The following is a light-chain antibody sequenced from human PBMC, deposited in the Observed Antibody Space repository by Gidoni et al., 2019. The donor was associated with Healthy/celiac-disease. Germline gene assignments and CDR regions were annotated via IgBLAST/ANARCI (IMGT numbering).Light chain of an antibody. CDR3: QQANAYPLT. CDR2: AAS. Sequence: DIQLTQSPSFLSASVGDRVTITCRASQGINSYVAWYQQKPGEAPKLLIYAASTLQSGVPSKFSGSGSGTEFTFTISSLQPEDLATYYCQQANAYPLTFGGGTKVEIK. CDR1: QGINSY. J-gene: IGKJ4*01. V-gene: IGKV1-9*01.